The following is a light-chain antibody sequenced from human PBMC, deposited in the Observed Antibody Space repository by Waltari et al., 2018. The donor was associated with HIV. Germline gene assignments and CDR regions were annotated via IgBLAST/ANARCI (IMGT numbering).Light chain of an antibody. CDR3: QQYGTSVIT. V-gene: IGKV3-20*01. CDR2: GAS. CDR1: QSVSSNF. Sequence: DIMLAQPPDTLSLSPRERATLSCRASQSVSSNFLAWYQHKPGQSPRLLIYGASGSASGIPDRFSGGGSGTDFSLTISRLEPEDSALYYCQQYGTSVITFGQGTRLEIK. J-gene: IGKJ5*01.